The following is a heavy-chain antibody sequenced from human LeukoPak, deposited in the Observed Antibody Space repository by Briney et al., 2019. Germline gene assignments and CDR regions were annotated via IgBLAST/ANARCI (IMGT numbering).Heavy chain of an antibody. J-gene: IGHJ4*02. Sequence: PGGSLRLSCAVSGFTFSSYAMHWVRQAPGKGLEWVAIILCDGSKEYYADSVKGRFTISRDNSKNTLYLQMNSLRPEDTAVYYCARDRGLLDGSSGWYFDYWGQGTLVTVSS. CDR1: GFTFSSYA. D-gene: IGHD6-19*01. CDR2: ILCDGSKE. CDR3: ARDRGLLDGSSGWYFDY. V-gene: IGHV3-30-3*01.